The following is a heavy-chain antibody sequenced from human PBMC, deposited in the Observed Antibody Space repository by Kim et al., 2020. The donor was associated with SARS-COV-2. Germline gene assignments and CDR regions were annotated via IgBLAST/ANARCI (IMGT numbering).Heavy chain of an antibody. Sequence: VKGRFTISRDNSKNTLYLQMNSLRAEDTAVYYCARDSSRDSSGYYGVFDYWGQGTLVTVSS. J-gene: IGHJ4*02. V-gene: IGHV3-30*07. CDR3: ARDSSRDSSGYYGVFDY. D-gene: IGHD3-22*01.